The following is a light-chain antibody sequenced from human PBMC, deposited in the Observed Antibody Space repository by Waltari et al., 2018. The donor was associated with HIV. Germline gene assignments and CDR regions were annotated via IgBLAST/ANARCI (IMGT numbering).Light chain of an antibody. CDR1: NTAIGLYNL. V-gene: IGLV2-14*01. CDR2: RVN. Sequence: QSALPQPASVSGSPGQSITISCTGGNTAIGLYNLVSWYRQHPGKAPHLVISRVNSRPSGVSDRFSGSKSGNTASLTISSLQAEDEGDYYCSSYTSADSLLFGGGTKLTVL. CDR3: SSYTSADSLL. J-gene: IGLJ2*01.